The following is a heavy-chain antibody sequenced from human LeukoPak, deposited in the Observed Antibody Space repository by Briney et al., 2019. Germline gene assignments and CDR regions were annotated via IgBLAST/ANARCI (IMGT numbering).Heavy chain of an antibody. J-gene: IGHJ4*02. CDR2: IIPIFGTA. CDR1: GGTFSSYA. CDR3: AGGMYRNGSGSYYHFDY. D-gene: IGHD3-10*01. V-gene: IGHV1-69*01. Sequence: SVKVSCKASGGTFSSYAISWVRQAPGQGLEWMGGIIPIFGTANYAQKFQGRVTITADESTSTAYMELSSLRSEDTAVYYCAGGMYRNGSGSYYHFDYWGQGTLVTVSS.